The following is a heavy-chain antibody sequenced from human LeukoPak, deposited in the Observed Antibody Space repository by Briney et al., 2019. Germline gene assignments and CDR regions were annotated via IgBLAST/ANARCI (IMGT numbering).Heavy chain of an antibody. CDR3: ARDPYSGNYGAYYYYYMDV. Sequence: GGSLRLSCAASGFTFSSYNMNWVRQAPGKGLEWVSSITSSSSYIYYADSVKGRFTISRDNAKNSLYLQMDSLRVEDTAGYYCARDPYSGNYGAYYYYYMDVWGKGTTVTVSS. V-gene: IGHV3-21*06. CDR2: ITSSSSYI. D-gene: IGHD1-26*01. J-gene: IGHJ6*03. CDR1: GFTFSSYN.